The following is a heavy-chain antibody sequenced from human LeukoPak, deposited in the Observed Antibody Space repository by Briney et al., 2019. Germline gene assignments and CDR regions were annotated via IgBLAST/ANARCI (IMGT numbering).Heavy chain of an antibody. J-gene: IGHJ4*02. V-gene: IGHV4-38-2*02. CDR3: ASLSITMVRGVIITRDY. CDR1: GYSISSGYY. CDR2: IYHSGST. Sequence: SETLSLTCTVSGYSISSGYYWGWIRQPPGKGLEWIGSIYHSGSTYYNPSRKSRVTISVDTSKNQFSLKLSSVTAADTAVYYCASLSITMVRGVIITRDYWGQGTLVTVSS. D-gene: IGHD3-10*01.